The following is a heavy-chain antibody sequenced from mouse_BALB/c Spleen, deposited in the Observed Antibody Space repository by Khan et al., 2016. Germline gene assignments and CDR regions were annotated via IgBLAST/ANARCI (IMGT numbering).Heavy chain of an antibody. CDR3: ARLHSGILFAMDY. J-gene: IGHJ4*01. CDR2: IWSGGST. Sequence: QVQLQQPGPGLVQPSQSLSITRTVSGFSLTSYGVHWVRQSPGKGLEWLGVIWSGGSTDYNAAFISRLSISKDNSQSQGLFKMNSLRANDTAIYDCARLHSGILFAMDYWGQGTSVTVSS. V-gene: IGHV2-2*02. D-gene: IGHD4-1*01. CDR1: GFSLTSYG.